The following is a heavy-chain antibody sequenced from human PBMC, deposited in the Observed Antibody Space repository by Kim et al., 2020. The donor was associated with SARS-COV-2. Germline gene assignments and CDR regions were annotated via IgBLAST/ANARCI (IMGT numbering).Heavy chain of an antibody. V-gene: IGHV1-24*01. CDR1: GYTLTELS. D-gene: IGHD3-10*01. Sequence: ASVKVSCKVSGYTLTELSMHWVRQAPGKGLEWMGGFDPEDGETIYAQKFQGRVTMTEDTSTDTAYMELSSLRSEDTAVYYCATGVGRGVPSWFDPWGQGTLVTVSS. CDR2: FDPEDGET. J-gene: IGHJ5*02. CDR3: ATGVGRGVPSWFDP.